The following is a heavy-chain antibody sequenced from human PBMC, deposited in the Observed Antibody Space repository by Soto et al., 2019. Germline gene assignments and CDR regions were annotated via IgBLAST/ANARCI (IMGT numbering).Heavy chain of an antibody. J-gene: IGHJ6*02. CDR3: ARNLVVAAGSGVYYYYGMDV. Sequence: QLQLQESGPGLVKPSETLSLTCTVSGGSISSSSYYWGWIRQPPGKGLEWIGSIYYSGSTYYNPSLKSRVTISVDTSKNQFSLKLSSVTAADTAVYYCARNLVVAAGSGVYYYYGMDVWGQGTTVTVSS. CDR2: IYYSGST. D-gene: IGHD2-15*01. V-gene: IGHV4-39*01. CDR1: GGSISSSSYY.